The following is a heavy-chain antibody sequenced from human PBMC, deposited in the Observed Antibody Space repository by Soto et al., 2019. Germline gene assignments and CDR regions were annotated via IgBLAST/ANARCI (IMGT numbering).Heavy chain of an antibody. V-gene: IGHV3-23*01. J-gene: IGHJ6*03. CDR1: GFTFSSYA. D-gene: IGHD3-3*01. CDR2: ISGSGGST. CDR3: AKDQRGITIFGVVITNYYYYYMDV. Sequence: GGSLRLSCAASGFTFSSYAMSWVRQAPGKGLEWVSAISGSGGSTYYADSVKGRFTISRDNSKNTLYRQMNSLRAEDTAVYYCAKDQRGITIFGVVITNYYYYYMDVWGKGTTVTVSS.